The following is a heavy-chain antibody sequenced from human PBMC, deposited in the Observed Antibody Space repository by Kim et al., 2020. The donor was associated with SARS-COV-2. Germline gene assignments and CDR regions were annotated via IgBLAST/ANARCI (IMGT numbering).Heavy chain of an antibody. CDR1: GFTFSSYS. J-gene: IGHJ6*02. Sequence: GGSLRISCAASGFTFSSYSMNWVRQAPGKGLEWVSYISSSSSTIYYADSVKGRFTISRDNAKNSLYLQMNSLRDEDTAVYYCARFQRCLEWFYYYYGMDVWGQGATVTVSS. CDR3: ARFQRCLEWFYYYYGMDV. CDR2: ISSSSSTI. D-gene: IGHD3-3*01. V-gene: IGHV3-48*02.